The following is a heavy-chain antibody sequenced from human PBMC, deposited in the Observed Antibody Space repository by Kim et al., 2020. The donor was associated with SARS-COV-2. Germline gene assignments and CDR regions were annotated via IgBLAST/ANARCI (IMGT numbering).Heavy chain of an antibody. CDR1: GGSISSGGYS. CDR2: IYHSGST. J-gene: IGHJ4*02. Sequence: SETLSLTCAVSGGSISSGGYSWSWIRQPPGKGLEWIGYIYHSGSTYYNPSLKSRVTISVDRSKNQFSLKLSSVTAADTAVYYCARGFLDWGWELHYDYWGQGTLVTVSS. V-gene: IGHV4-30-2*01. D-gene: IGHD1-26*01. CDR3: ARGFLDWGWELHYDY.